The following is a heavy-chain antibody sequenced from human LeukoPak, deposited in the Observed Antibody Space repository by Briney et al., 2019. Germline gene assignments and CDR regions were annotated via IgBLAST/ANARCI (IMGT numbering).Heavy chain of an antibody. V-gene: IGHV4-39*07. Sequence: SETLSLTCTVSGGSISSSSYYWGWIRQPPGKGLEWIGSIYYSGSTYYNPSLKSRVTISVDTSKNQFSLNLNSVTAADTAVYYCATYADYGSGRTNWGQGTLVIVSS. D-gene: IGHD3-10*01. J-gene: IGHJ4*02. CDR2: IYYSGST. CDR1: GGSISSSSYY. CDR3: ATYADYGSGRTN.